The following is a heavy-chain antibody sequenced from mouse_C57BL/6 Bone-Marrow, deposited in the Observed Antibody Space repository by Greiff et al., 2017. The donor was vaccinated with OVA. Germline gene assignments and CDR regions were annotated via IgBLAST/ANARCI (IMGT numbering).Heavy chain of an antibody. V-gene: IGHV1-81*01. CDR3: ARLWLLWYFDV. CDR1: GYTFTSYG. D-gene: IGHD2-2*01. Sequence: QVQLQQSGAELARPGASVKLSCKASGYTFTSYGISWVKQRTGQGLEWIGEIYPRSGNTSYNEKFKGKATLTADKSSSTAYMELRSLTSEDSAVYFCARLWLLWYFDVWGTGTTVTVSS. CDR2: IYPRSGNT. J-gene: IGHJ1*03.